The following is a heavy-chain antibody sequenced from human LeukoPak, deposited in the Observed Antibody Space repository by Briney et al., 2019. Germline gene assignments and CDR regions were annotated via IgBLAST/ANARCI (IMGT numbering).Heavy chain of an antibody. J-gene: IGHJ4*02. Sequence: GGSLRLSCAASGFTFSSYWMSWVRQAPGKGLEWVANIKQDGSEKYYVDSVKGRFTISRDNAKNSLYLQMNSLRAEDTAVYYCARGLELRCFDWLLSGAYWGQGTLVTVSS. CDR2: IKQDGSEK. V-gene: IGHV3-7*01. CDR1: GFTFSSYW. CDR3: ARGLELRCFDWLLSGAY. D-gene: IGHD3-9*01.